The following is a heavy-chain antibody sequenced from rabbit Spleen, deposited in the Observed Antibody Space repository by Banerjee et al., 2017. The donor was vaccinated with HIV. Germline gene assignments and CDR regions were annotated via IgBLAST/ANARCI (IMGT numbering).Heavy chain of an antibody. V-gene: IGHV1S45*01. CDR3: ARDTGSSFSSYGMDL. J-gene: IGHJ6*01. CDR2: INTYTGKA. CDR1: GFDFISDYM. D-gene: IGHD8-1*01. Sequence: QEQLKETGGGLVQPGGSLTLSCKASGFDFISDYMSWVRQAPGKGLEWIACINTYTGKAVYATWAKGRFTCSKTSSTTVTLQMTSLTVADTATYFCARDTGSSFSSYGMDLWGPGTLVTVS.